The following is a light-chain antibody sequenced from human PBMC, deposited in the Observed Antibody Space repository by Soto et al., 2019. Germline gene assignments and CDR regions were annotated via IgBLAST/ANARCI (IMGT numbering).Light chain of an antibody. Sequence: EIVMTQSPATLSVSPGERATLSCRASQSVSSNLAWYQQKPGQAPRLLIYGASTRATGIPARFSGSGSGTEFTLTIGSLQSEDFAVYYCQQYHDWPRTFGQGPKVEIK. J-gene: IGKJ1*01. CDR1: QSVSSN. CDR2: GAS. CDR3: QQYHDWPRT. V-gene: IGKV3-15*01.